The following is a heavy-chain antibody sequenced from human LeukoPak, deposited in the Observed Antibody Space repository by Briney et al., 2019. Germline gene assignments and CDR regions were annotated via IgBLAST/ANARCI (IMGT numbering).Heavy chain of an antibody. D-gene: IGHD5-18*01. V-gene: IGHV1-69*04. J-gene: IGHJ6*02. CDR1: GGTFSSYA. Sequence: SVKVSCEASGGTFSSYAISWVRQAPGQGLEWMGRIIPIFGIANYAQKFQSRVTITADKSTSTAYMELSSLRSEDTAVYYCARIPDTGYYYGMDVWGQGTTVTVSS. CDR2: IIPIFGIA. CDR3: ARIPDTGYYYGMDV.